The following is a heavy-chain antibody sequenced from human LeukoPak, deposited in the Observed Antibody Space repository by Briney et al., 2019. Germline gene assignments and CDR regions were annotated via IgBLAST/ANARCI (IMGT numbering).Heavy chain of an antibody. CDR2: IYYSGST. Sequence: PSETLSLTCTVSGGSISSYYWSWIRQPPGKGLEWIGYIYYSGSTNYNPSLKSRVTISVDTSKNQFSLKLSSVTAADTAVYHCARDYYGSGSYYHIYYYYMDVWGKGTTVTVSS. J-gene: IGHJ6*03. V-gene: IGHV4-59*01. CDR1: GGSISSYY. CDR3: ARDYYGSGSYYHIYYYYMDV. D-gene: IGHD3-10*01.